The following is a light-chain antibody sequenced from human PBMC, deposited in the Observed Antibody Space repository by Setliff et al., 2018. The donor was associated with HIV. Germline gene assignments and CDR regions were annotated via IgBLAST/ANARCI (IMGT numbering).Light chain of an antibody. V-gene: IGKV3-20*01. CDR2: GAS. CDR3: QQYGSLPRT. J-gene: IGKJ1*01. Sequence: EIVLTQSPDTLSLSLGDRATLSCRASQHINGNFLAWYQQKPGRAPRLLVSGASSRAPGIPDRFGGSGSGTDFTLIISRLEPEDFVVYYCQQYGSLPRTFGQGTKVDIK. CDR1: QHINGNF.